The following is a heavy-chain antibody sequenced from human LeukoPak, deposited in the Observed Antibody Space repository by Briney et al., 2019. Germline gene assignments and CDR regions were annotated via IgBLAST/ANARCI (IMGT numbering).Heavy chain of an antibody. CDR2: INPNSGGT. V-gene: IGHV1-2*02. J-gene: IGHJ4*02. Sequence: ASVKVSCKASGYTFTGYYMHWVRQAPGQGLEWMGWINPNSGGTNYAQKFQGRVTMTRDTSISTAYMELSRLRSEDTAVYYCARGSRIVVVPAAILGYWGQGTLVTVSS. D-gene: IGHD2-2*02. CDR3: ARGSRIVVVPAAILGY. CDR1: GYTFTGYY.